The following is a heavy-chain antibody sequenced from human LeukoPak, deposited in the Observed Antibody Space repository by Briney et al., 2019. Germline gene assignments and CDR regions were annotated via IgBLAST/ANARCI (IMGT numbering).Heavy chain of an antibody. CDR1: GFTFSDYY. Sequence: GGSLRLSCAASGFTFSDYYMSWIRQAPGKGLEWVSYISSSGSTIYYADSVKGRFTISRDNAKNSLYLQMNSLRAEDTAVYYCARGYSSGWGYYYYYYMDVWGKGTTVTVSS. V-gene: IGHV3-11*01. CDR2: ISSSGSTI. D-gene: IGHD6-19*01. J-gene: IGHJ6*03. CDR3: ARGYSSGWGYYYYYYMDV.